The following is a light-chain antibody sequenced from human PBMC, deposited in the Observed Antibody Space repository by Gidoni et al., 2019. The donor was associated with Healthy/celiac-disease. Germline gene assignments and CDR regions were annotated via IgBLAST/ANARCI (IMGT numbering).Light chain of an antibody. CDR2: AAS. Sequence: DIQMTQSPSCLSASVGDRVTITCRASQSISSYLNWYQQKPGKAPKLLIYAASSLQSGVPSRFSGSGSGTDFTLTISSLQPEDFATYYCQQSYSLWTFGQGTKVEIK. CDR3: QQSYSLWT. V-gene: IGKV1-39*01. CDR1: QSISSY. J-gene: IGKJ1*01.